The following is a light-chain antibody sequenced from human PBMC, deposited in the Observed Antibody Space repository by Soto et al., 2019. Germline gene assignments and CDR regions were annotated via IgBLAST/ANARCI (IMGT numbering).Light chain of an antibody. CDR3: QQYNSYWT. V-gene: IGKV1-5*03. J-gene: IGKJ1*01. Sequence: DIQMTQSPSTLSASVGDRVTITCRASQSISSWLAWYQQKPGTAPKLLIDKASSLESGVPSRFSGSGSGTEFTLTISSLQPDDFATYYCQQYNSYWTFGQGTKVDIK. CDR2: KAS. CDR1: QSISSW.